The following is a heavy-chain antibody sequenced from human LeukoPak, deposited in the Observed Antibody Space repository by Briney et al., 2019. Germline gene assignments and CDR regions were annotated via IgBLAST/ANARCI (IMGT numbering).Heavy chain of an antibody. Sequence: TSETLSLTCTVSGGSISSSSYYWGWIRQPPGKGLEWIGSIYYSGSTYYNPSLKSRVTISVDTSKNQFSLKLSSVTAADTAVYYCARMFDSGYSGSLVRSHWGQGTLVTVSS. D-gene: IGHD1-26*01. CDR2: IYYSGST. CDR3: ARMFDSGYSGSLVRSH. J-gene: IGHJ4*02. V-gene: IGHV4-39*07. CDR1: GGSISSSSYY.